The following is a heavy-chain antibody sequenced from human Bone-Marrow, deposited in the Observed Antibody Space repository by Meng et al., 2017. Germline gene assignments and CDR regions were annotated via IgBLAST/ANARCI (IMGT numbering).Heavy chain of an antibody. J-gene: IGHJ5*02. CDR2: ISRSESAI. D-gene: IGHD4-17*01. Sequence: QVQLVESGGGLVKPGGSLRLSCAASGFTFNDYYMSWIRQAPGKGLEWVSYISRSESAIYYADSVKGRFTISRDNAKNSLFLQMNSLRAEDTAVYYCARGTEYGAYNWFDPWGQGTLVTVSS. V-gene: IGHV3-11*01. CDR1: GFTFNDYY. CDR3: ARGTEYGAYNWFDP.